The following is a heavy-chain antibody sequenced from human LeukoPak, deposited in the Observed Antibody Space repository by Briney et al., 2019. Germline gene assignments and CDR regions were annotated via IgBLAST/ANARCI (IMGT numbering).Heavy chain of an antibody. CDR2: INPKSGGT. V-gene: IGHV1-2*02. CDR3: ARGGDYYDSSGYYNDAFDI. CDR1: GYIFTGYY. J-gene: IGHJ3*02. Sequence: ASVKVSCKASGYIFTGYYIHWVRQAPGQGLEWMGWINPKSGGTNYAQKFQGRVTMTRDTSINTAYMELSRLRSGDTAVYYCARGGDYYDSSGYYNDAFDIWGQGTMVTVSS. D-gene: IGHD3-22*01.